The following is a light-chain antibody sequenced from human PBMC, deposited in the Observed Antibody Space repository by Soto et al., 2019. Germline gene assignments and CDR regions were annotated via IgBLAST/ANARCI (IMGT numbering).Light chain of an antibody. J-gene: IGKJ4*01. CDR2: DAS. V-gene: IGKV3-15*01. CDR3: QQCRNWPLT. Sequence: EIVMTQSPATLSVSPGEGATLSCKASQTVYNNLAWYQQRPGQPPRLLIYDASTRATGISARFSGSGYGPEITLPISSQPSEDFAVYFCQQCRNWPLTFGGGTKVEIK. CDR1: QTVYNN.